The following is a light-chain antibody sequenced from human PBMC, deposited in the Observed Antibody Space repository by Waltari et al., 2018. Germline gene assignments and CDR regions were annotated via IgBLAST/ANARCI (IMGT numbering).Light chain of an antibody. CDR2: WAS. CDR1: QSVLYSSNNKNY. CDR3: QQYYSTRPRT. V-gene: IGKV4-1*01. J-gene: IGKJ4*01. Sequence: DIVMTQSPDSLAVSLGERATINCKSSQSVLYSSNNKNYLAWYQQKPGHAPEPLIYWASTRASGVPDRFSGSGSGTDFTLTISSLQAEDVAVYYCQQYYSTRPRTFGGGTKVEIK.